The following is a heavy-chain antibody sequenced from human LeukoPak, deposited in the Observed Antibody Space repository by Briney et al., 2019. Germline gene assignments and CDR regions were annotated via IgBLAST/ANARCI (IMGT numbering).Heavy chain of an antibody. Sequence: GASVKVSCKASGYTFTGYSMHWARQAPGQGLEWLGWVNPNRGDTKYAHKFQGRVTMTRDTSLSTAYMELSGLRSDDTALYYCARDYYDSSGYYYFDYWGQGTLVTVSS. V-gene: IGHV1-2*02. CDR3: ARDYYDSSGYYYFDY. J-gene: IGHJ4*02. CDR2: VNPNRGDT. CDR1: GYTFTGYS. D-gene: IGHD3-22*01.